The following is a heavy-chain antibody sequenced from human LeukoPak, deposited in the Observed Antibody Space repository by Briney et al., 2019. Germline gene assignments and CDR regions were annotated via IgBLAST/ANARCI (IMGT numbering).Heavy chain of an antibody. CDR1: GFSLSDHW. V-gene: IGHV3-74*01. D-gene: IGHD4-23*01. CDR3: ARGPGSSGGAYVGNY. J-gene: IGHJ4*01. Sequence: GGSLRLSCAASGFSLSDHWMHWVRQVPGMGLVWVSRSDGGGGSTSYADSVKGRFSISRDNARNTLYLQMNNLRVDDMAIYYCARGPGSSGGAYVGNYWGHGTLVTVSS. CDR2: SDGGGGST.